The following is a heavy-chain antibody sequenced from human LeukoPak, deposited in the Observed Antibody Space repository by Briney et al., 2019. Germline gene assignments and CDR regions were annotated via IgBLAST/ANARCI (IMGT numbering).Heavy chain of an antibody. D-gene: IGHD6-19*01. J-gene: IGHJ5*02. CDR2: ISYDGSNK. CDR3: AKGIAVALNWFDP. V-gene: IGHV3-30*18. CDR1: GFTFSSYG. Sequence: PGRSLRLSCAASGFTFSSYGMHWVRQAPGKGLEWVAVISYDGSNKYYADSVKGRFTISRDNSKNTLYLQMNSLRAEDTAVYYCAKGIAVALNWFDPWGQGTLVTVSS.